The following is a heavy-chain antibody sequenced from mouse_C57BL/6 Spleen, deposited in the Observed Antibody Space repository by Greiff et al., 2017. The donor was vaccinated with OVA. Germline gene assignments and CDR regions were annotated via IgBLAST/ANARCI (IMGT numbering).Heavy chain of an antibody. CDR3: ARWGTTGDFDY. CDR1: GYTFTSYW. V-gene: IGHV1-53*01. J-gene: IGHJ2*01. Sequence: QVHVKQPGTELVKPGASVKLSCKASGYTFTSYWMHWVKQRPGQGLEWIGNINPSNGGTNYNEKFKSKATLTVDKSSSTAYMQLSSLTSEDSAVYYCARWGTTGDFDYWGQGTTLTVSS. CDR2: INPSNGGT. D-gene: IGHD1-1*01.